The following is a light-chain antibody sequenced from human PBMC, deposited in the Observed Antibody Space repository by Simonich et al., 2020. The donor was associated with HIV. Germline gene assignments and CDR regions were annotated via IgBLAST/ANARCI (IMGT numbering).Light chain of an antibody. CDR2: AAS. Sequence: IQLTQSPSFLSASVGDRVTITCRASQRISSYVNWYQQKPGKAPKLLIYAASSLQSGVPSRFSGSGSGTDFTLTISSLQPEDFATYYCQQANSFPYTFGQGTKLEIK. J-gene: IGKJ2*01. V-gene: IGKV1-39*01. CDR1: QRISSY. CDR3: QQANSFPYT.